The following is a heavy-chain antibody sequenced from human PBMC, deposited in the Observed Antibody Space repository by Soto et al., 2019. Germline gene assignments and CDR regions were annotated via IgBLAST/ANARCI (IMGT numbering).Heavy chain of an antibody. CDR2: ISSSDSTI. Sequence: GSLRLSCAVSGFTFSDYYMSWISQAQGKGLEWVSYISSSDSTIYYADSAKGRFTISRDNAKNSLYLQMNSLRAEDTAVYYCARNYSYYYIDVWGKWTTVTVSS. CDR1: GFTFSDYY. J-gene: IGHJ6*03. V-gene: IGHV3-11*01. CDR3: ARNYSYYYIDV.